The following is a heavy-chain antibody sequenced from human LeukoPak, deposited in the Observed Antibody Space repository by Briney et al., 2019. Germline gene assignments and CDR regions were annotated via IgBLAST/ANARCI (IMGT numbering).Heavy chain of an antibody. CDR2: VNNNIVNT. V-gene: IGHV1-18*01. Sequence: ASVKVSCKASGYSIRSYGISWVRQTPGQGLEWMGWVNNNIVNTNNGKKFQGRVTVTTDTSTSTAYMELRSLRFDDTAVYYCARDLKIRGRPETFEIWGQGTTVIVSP. D-gene: IGHD3-16*01. J-gene: IGHJ3*02. CDR3: ARDLKIRGRPETFEI. CDR1: GYSIRSYG.